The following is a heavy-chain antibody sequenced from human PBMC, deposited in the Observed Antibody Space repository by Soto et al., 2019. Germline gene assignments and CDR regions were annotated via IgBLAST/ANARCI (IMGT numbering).Heavy chain of an antibody. CDR2: ISSSSNTI. V-gene: IGHV3-48*02. Sequence: PGGSLRLSCAASGFAFSTYSMNWVRQAPGKGLEWLSYISSSSNTITYADSVRGRFTVSRDNAKNSLYLQMNSLRDEDTAVYYCARVGVVAANSHPYHYTALDVWGQGTTVTVSS. CDR1: GFAFSTYS. CDR3: ARVGVVAANSHPYHYTALDV. D-gene: IGHD2-15*01. J-gene: IGHJ6*02.